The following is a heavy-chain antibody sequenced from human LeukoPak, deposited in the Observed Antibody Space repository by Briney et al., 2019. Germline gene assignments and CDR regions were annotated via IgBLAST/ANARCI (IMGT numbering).Heavy chain of an antibody. J-gene: IGHJ4*02. V-gene: IGHV3-21*01. CDR1: GFTFSTYS. D-gene: IGHD1-26*01. CDR2: ITSSGRRI. CDR3: ARDLGDLLRAFDY. Sequence: PGGSLRLSCAASGFTFSTYSMNWVRQAPGKGLEWVSSITSSGRRINYADSVKGRFTISRDNAKKSLFLQMSSLRAEDTAVYYCARDLGDLLRAFDYWGQGTLVTVSS.